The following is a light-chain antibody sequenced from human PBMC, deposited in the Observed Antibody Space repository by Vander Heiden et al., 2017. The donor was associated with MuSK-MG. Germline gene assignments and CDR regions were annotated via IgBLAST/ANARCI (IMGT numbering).Light chain of an antibody. CDR3: QQNSDWAPYT. Sequence: EIVMTQSPATLSVSPGERATLSCRASQSVSSFLAWYQQKPGQAPRLLIYGASTRDTGIPARFSGSGCGTEFTLTISSRQSEDFAVYYCQQNSDWAPYTFGQGTKLEVK. J-gene: IGKJ2*01. CDR1: QSVSSF. V-gene: IGKV3-15*01. CDR2: GAS.